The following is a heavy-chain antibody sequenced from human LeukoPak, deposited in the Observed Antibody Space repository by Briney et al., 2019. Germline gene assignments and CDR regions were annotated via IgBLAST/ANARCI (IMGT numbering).Heavy chain of an antibody. CDR1: GYSFNNHW. CDR2: FHPGDSET. V-gene: IGHV5-51*01. CDR3: ARRSDFWSGPHYYFDY. J-gene: IGHJ4*02. Sequence: GESLKISCKTSGYSFNNHWIGWVRQKPGKGLEWMGIFHPGDSETRSSPSFQGLVTMSADQSITTAYLQWSSLKASDTAMYYCARRSDFWSGPHYYFDYWGQGTLVTVSS. D-gene: IGHD3-3*01.